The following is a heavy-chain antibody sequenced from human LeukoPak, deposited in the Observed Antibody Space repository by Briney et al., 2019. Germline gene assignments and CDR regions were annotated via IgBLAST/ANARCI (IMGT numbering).Heavy chain of an antibody. CDR1: GYTFTSYG. D-gene: IGHD3-3*01. CDR3: ARAGTYYDFWSGPNGPGFLVHSAFDY. CDR2: ISAYNGNT. Sequence: GASVKVSCKASGYTFTSYGISWVRQAPGQGLEWMGWISAYNGNTNYAQKLQGRVTMTTDTSTSTAYMELRSLRSDDTAVYYCARAGTYYDFWSGPNGPGFLVHSAFDYWGQGTLVTVSS. V-gene: IGHV1-18*01. J-gene: IGHJ4*02.